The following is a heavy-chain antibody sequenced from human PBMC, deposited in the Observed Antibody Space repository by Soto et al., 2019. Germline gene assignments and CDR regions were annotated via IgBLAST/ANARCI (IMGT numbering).Heavy chain of an antibody. CDR1: GGSFSGYY. CDR3: ARAMRYVAPVDY. J-gene: IGHJ4*02. Sequence: QVQLQQWGAGLLKPSETLSLTCAVYGGSFSGYYWSWIRQPPGKGLEWIGQINHSGSTNYKPSPKNRVTISVDTSKIQCSLKLSSVTAADTAVYYCARAMRYVAPVDYWGQGTLVTVSS. D-gene: IGHD1-20*01. V-gene: IGHV4-34*01. CDR2: INHSGST.